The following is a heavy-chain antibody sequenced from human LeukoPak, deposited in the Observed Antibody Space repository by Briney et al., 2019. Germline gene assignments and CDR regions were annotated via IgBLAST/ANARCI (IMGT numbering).Heavy chain of an antibody. Sequence: GESLRISCRGSGYSFNNYWIGWVRQMPGKGLEWMGIIYPGDSDTRYSPSFQGQVTISADKSISTAYLQWSSLKASDSAMYYCARWYSGSSFYFDYWGQGTLVTVSS. CDR2: IYPGDSDT. J-gene: IGHJ4*02. CDR1: GYSFNNYW. V-gene: IGHV5-51*01. D-gene: IGHD1-26*01. CDR3: ARWYSGSSFYFDY.